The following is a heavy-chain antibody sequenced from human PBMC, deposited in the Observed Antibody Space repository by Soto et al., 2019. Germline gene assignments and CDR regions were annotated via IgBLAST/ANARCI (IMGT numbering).Heavy chain of an antibody. CDR2: IFHSGDT. J-gene: IGHJ3*01. CDR3: AYSTGWYRHDV. CDR1: GDSISNSRW. V-gene: IGHV4-4*02. Sequence: QVQLQESGPGLVKSSGTLSLTCAVSGDSISNSRWWTWVRQPPGKGLEWIGDIFHSGDTNYNPSLKSRVFISVAKSQNQFSLKVSSVTAADTAVYYCAYSTGWYRHDVWGQGTLVTVSS. D-gene: IGHD6-19*01.